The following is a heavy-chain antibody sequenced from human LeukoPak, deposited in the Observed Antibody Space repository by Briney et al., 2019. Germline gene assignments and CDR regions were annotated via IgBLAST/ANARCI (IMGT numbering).Heavy chain of an antibody. D-gene: IGHD5-18*01. V-gene: IGHV4-39*01. J-gene: IGHJ5*02. CDR2: IYYSGST. CDR3: ARHAGLRGYSYGYPRPPTSNNWCDP. CDR1: GGSISSSSYF. Sequence: PSETLSLTCTVSGGSISSSSYFWGWIRQPPGKGLEWLGSIYYSGSTYYNPSLKSRVTISVDTSKNQYSLKLSSVTAADTAVYYCARHAGLRGYSYGYPRPPTSNNWCDPWGQGTLVTVSS.